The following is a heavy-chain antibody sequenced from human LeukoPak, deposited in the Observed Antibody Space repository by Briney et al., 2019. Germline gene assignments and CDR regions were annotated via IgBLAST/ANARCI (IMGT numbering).Heavy chain of an antibody. Sequence: PSETLSLTCTVSGGSISSYYWSWIRQPPGKGLEWIGYIYYSGSTNYNPSLKSRVTISVDTSKNQSSLKLSSVTAADTAVYYCARSPMVSSYYFDYWGQGTLVTVSS. CDR2: IYYSGST. CDR3: ARSPMVSSYYFDY. V-gene: IGHV4-59*01. J-gene: IGHJ4*02. CDR1: GGSISSYY. D-gene: IGHD2-8*01.